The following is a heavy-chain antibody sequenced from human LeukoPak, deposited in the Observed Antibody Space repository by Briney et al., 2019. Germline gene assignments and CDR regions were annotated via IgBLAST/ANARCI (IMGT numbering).Heavy chain of an antibody. D-gene: IGHD1-26*01. CDR3: ARDTPSGSYHFGWFDP. J-gene: IGHJ5*02. CDR2: IYTSGST. CDR1: GGSISSYY. Sequence: PSETLSLTCTVSGGSISSYYWSWIRQPAGKGLEWIGRIYTSGSTNYNPSLKSRVTMSVDTSKNQFSLKLSSVTAADTAVYYCARDTPSGSYHFGWFDPWGQGTLVTVSS. V-gene: IGHV4-4*07.